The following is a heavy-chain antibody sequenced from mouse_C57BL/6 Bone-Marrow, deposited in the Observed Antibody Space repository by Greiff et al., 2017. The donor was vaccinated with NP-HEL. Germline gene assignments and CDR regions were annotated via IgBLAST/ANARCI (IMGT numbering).Heavy chain of an antibody. V-gene: IGHV4-1*02. J-gene: IGHJ1*01. Sequence: EVQLQESGGGLVQPGGSLKLSCAAPGFAFSRYWMSWVRRAPGRGLEWIGEIIPDGSTINSTPSLKDKFIFSRDNATTTLYLQMSKVRSEDTALYYCASTDCYFDVWGAGTTVTVSA. CDR3: ASTDCYFDV. D-gene: IGHD1-1*01. CDR2: IIPDGSTI. CDR1: GFAFSRYW.